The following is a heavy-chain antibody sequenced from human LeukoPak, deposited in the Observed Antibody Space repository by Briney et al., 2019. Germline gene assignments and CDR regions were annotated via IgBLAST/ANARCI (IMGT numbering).Heavy chain of an antibody. CDR3: TTYKNWVAGDV. Sequence: GGSLRLSCAASGFTFSDYWMSWVRHAPGKGPEWVATIKQDGSEEHYVDSVKGRFTVSRDNARNSLFLQMNSLRVEDTAVYYCTTYKNWVAGDVWGQGTTVSVSS. J-gene: IGHJ6*02. D-gene: IGHD7-27*01. CDR1: GFTFSDYW. V-gene: IGHV3-7*01. CDR2: IKQDGSEE.